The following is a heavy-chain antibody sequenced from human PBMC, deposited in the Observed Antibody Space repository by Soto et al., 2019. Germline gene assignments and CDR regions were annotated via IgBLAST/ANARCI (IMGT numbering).Heavy chain of an antibody. CDR2: ISWSSGSI. Sequence: EVQLVESGGGLVQPGRSLRLSCAASGFSFDDYAMHWVRQAPGKGLEWVSGISWSSGSIDYADSVKGRVTISRDNAKNSLYLQMNSLRAEDTAFYYCAKDTATVTTADYYYYYMDVWGKGTTVTVSS. CDR1: GFSFDDYA. V-gene: IGHV3-9*01. CDR3: AKDTATVTTADYYYYYMDV. D-gene: IGHD4-17*01. J-gene: IGHJ6*03.